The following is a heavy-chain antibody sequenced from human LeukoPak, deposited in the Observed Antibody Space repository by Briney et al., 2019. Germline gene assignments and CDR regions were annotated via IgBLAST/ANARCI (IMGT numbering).Heavy chain of an antibody. V-gene: IGHV4-61*09. J-gene: IGHJ4*02. D-gene: IGHD2-2*02. CDR2: IYTSGST. CDR1: GGSISSGSYY. CDR3: ARNRAYCSSTSCYIGGVGY. Sequence: SETLSLTCTVSGGSISSGSYYWSWIRQPAGKGLEWIGHIYTSGSTNYNPSLKSRFSISVDRSKSQFSLKLSSVTAADTAVYYCARNRAYCSSTSCYIGGVGYWGQGTLVTVSS.